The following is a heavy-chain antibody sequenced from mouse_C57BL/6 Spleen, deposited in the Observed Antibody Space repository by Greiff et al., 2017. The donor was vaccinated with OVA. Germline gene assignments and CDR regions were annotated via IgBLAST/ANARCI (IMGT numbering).Heavy chain of an antibody. Sequence: QVQLKESGPELVKPGASVKISCKASGYAFSSSWMNWVKQRPGKGLEWIGRIYPGDGDTNYNGKFKGKATLTAAKSSSTAYMQLSSLTSEDSAVYFCARDGSSYPYFDYWGQGTTLTVSS. CDR1: GYAFSSSW. CDR3: ARDGSSYPYFDY. V-gene: IGHV1-82*01. J-gene: IGHJ2*01. CDR2: IYPGDGDT. D-gene: IGHD1-1*01.